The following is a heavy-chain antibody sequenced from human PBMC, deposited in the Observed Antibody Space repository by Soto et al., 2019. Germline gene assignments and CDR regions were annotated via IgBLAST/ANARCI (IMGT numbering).Heavy chain of an antibody. Sequence: GESLKISCKGSGYSFTSYWIDWVRQMPGKGLEWMGIIYPGDSDTRYSPSFQGQVTISADKSISTAYLQWSSLKASDTAMYYCARTRGKHFDWSYYHYGMDVWGQGTTVTVSS. J-gene: IGHJ6*02. CDR3: ARTRGKHFDWSYYHYGMDV. CDR1: GYSFTSYW. CDR2: IYPGDSDT. V-gene: IGHV5-51*01. D-gene: IGHD3-9*01.